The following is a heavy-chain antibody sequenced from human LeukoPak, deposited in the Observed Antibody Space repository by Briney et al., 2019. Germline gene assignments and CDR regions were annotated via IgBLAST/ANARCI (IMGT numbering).Heavy chain of an antibody. CDR2: IYSGGST. D-gene: IGHD3-9*01. V-gene: IGHV3-53*01. Sequence: PGGSLRLSCAASGFTFTNAWMNWVRQAPGKGLEWVSVIYSGGSTYYADSVKGRFTISRDNSKNTLYLQMNSLRAEDTAVYYCARGRDILTYFDYWGQGTLVTVSS. CDR1: GFTFTNAW. J-gene: IGHJ4*02. CDR3: ARGRDILTYFDY.